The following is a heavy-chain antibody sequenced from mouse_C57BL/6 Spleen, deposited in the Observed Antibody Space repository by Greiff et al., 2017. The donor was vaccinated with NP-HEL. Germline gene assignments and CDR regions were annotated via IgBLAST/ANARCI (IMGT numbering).Heavy chain of an antibody. J-gene: IGHJ1*03. D-gene: IGHD2-4*01. CDR2: IYPGSGNT. CDR3: AREDYDPYFDV. Sequence: VKLMESGAELVRPGASVKLSCKASGYTFTDYYINWVKQRPGQGLEWIARIYPGSGNTYYNEKFKGKATLTAEKSSSTAYMQLSSLTSEDSAVYFCAREDYDPYFDVWGTGTTVTVSS. V-gene: IGHV1-76*01. CDR1: GYTFTDYY.